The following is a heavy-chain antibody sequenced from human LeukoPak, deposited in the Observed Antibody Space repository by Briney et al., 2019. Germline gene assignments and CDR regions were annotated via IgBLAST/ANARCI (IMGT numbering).Heavy chain of an antibody. CDR2: IKKDGREK. V-gene: IGHV3-7*01. Sequence: QPGGSLRLSCAASGVTFSNYWMTWVRQAPGKGLEWVANIKKDGREKHYVDSVKGRFAISRDNARNSLFLQMNSLRAEDTAVYYCVRDVSDENDSASRMHLDSWGQGTLVSVSS. CDR1: GVTFSNYW. J-gene: IGHJ4*02. CDR3: VRDVSDENDSASRMHLDS. D-gene: IGHD2-15*01.